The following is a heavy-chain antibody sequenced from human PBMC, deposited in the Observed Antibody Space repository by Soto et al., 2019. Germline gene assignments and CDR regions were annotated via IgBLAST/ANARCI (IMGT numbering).Heavy chain of an antibody. CDR1: GFSFSIYS. CDR3: AKDGGGSGASDI. D-gene: IGHD3-16*01. J-gene: IGHJ3*02. CDR2: ISPAGSSI. V-gene: IGHV3-48*01. Sequence: EGQLVEFGGGLVKPGGSLRLSCAASGFSFSIYSYNWVRQAPGTGLEWLSYISPAGSSIYYAVPVKGRFTIARDSARESVYLQMSSLRAEHTAVYYGAKDGGGSGASDIWVQWPVVSVSS.